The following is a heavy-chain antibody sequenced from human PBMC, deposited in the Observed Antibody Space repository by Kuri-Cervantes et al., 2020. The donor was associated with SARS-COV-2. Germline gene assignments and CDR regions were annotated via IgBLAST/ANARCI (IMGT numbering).Heavy chain of an antibody. CDR2: IYYSGST. J-gene: IGHJ4*02. V-gene: IGHV4-39*01. CDR3: ARRLKDGPPDY. CDR1: GGSISSSSYY. Sequence: ESLKISCTVSGGSISSSSYYWGWIRQPPGKGLEWIGSIYYSGSTNYKPSLKSRVTISVDTSKNQFSLKLSSVTAADTAVYSCARRLKDGPPDYWGQGTLVTVSS.